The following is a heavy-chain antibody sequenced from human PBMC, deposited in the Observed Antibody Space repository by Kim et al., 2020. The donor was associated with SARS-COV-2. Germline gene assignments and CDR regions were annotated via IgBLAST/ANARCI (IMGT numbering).Heavy chain of an antibody. J-gene: IGHJ5*02. V-gene: IGHV1-2*06. CDR2: INPNSGGT. CDR1: GYTFTGYY. Sequence: ASVKVSCKASGYTFTGYYMHWVRQAPGQGLEWMGRINPNSGGTNYAQKFQGRVTMTRDTSISTAYMELSRLRSDDTAVYYCARDLRSSWPNNWFDPWGQGTLVTVSS. CDR3: ARDLRSSWPNNWFDP. D-gene: IGHD6-13*01.